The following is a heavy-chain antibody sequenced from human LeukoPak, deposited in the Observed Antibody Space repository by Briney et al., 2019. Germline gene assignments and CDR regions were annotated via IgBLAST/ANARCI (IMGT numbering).Heavy chain of an antibody. CDR3: ARQSEGFDS. CDR2: IYYSGTT. V-gene: IGHV4-59*08. J-gene: IGHJ4*02. CDR1: ANSIRSYY. Sequence: SETLSLICPVSANSIRSYYWNWIRLPRGKGLEWIGYIYYSGTTSYNPPLRSRVTISVDMSKNQFSLRLTSVTAADTAVYYCARQSEGFDSWGQGTLVTVSS.